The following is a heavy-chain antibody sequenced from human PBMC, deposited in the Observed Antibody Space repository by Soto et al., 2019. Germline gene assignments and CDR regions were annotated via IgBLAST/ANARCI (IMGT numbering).Heavy chain of an antibody. V-gene: IGHV3-33*05. CDR2: ITYDGNEK. Sequence: GGSLRLSCVASGFTFNNYGMHWVRQAPGKGLEWVADITYDGNEKYHADSVKGRFTISRDISKNTLFLQMNSLRGEDTAVYYCAREISYGSGGFSHDYWGQGTLVTVSS. D-gene: IGHD3-10*01. J-gene: IGHJ4*02. CDR3: AREISYGSGGFSHDY. CDR1: GFTFNNYG.